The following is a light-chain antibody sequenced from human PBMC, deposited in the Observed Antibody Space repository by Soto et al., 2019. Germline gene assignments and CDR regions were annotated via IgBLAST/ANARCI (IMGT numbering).Light chain of an antibody. Sequence: QSVLTQPRALSGSPGQSVTISCTGTSSNVGGYNFVSWYQQLPGKAPNLIIFNVSERPSGVPDRFSGAKSGTTASLTISGLRPEDEGDYYCSSFAGVYTPVTFDGGTKVTVL. CDR2: NVS. J-gene: IGLJ2*01. CDR1: SSNVGGYNF. V-gene: IGLV2-11*01. CDR3: SSFAGVYTPVT.